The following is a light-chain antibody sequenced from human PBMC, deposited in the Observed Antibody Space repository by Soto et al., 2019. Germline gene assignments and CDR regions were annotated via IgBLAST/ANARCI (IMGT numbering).Light chain of an antibody. CDR2: KAS. V-gene: IGKV1-5*03. Sequence: DIQMTQSPSTLSASVGDRVTITCRASQSISTWLAWYQQKPGKAPKLLIYKASNLEGGVPSRFSGSGSGTEFTITINSLQPDDFATYYCQQHNTYPLSFGGGTTVEIK. J-gene: IGKJ4*01. CDR3: QQHNTYPLS. CDR1: QSISTW.